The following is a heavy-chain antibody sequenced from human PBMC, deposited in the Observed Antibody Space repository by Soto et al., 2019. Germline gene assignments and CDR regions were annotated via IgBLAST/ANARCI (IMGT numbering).Heavy chain of an antibody. D-gene: IGHD4-17*01. J-gene: IGHJ5*02. CDR1: GGSISSGDYY. CDR2: IYYSGST. V-gene: IGHV4-30-4*01. CDR3: ARAKGLLTVTTSWFDP. Sequence: QVQLQESGPGLVKPSQTLSLTCIVSGGSISSGDYYWSWVRQPPGKGLEWIGYIYYSGSTYYNTSLKSRVTISADTSKNQCSLKLSSVTAADTAVYYCARAKGLLTVTTSWFDPWGQGTLVTVSS.